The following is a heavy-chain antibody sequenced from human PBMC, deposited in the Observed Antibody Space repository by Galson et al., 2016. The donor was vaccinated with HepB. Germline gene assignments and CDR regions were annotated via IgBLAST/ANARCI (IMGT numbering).Heavy chain of an antibody. Sequence: SLRLSCAASGFTFSDYAMSWVRQAPGKGLEWVSGISGNGGRTYYADSVEGRFTISRDNSKNMLYLQMNSLRAEDTAIYYCAQSSYDYVWGSYRFDSWGQGTLVTVSS. CDR1: GFTFSDYA. CDR3: AQSSYDYVWGSYRFDS. V-gene: IGHV3-23*01. J-gene: IGHJ4*02. CDR2: ISGNGGRT. D-gene: IGHD3-16*02.